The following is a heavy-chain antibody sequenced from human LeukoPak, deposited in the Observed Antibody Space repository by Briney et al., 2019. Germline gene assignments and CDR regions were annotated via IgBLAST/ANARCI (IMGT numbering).Heavy chain of an antibody. J-gene: IGHJ5*02. CDR3: ARQGKNVALDL. Sequence: GESLKISCKGSGYTFTNYWIAWVRQMPGKGLEWMAIINPGDSDTRFSPSFQGQVTISVDKSISTAYVQWSGLKASDTAMYYCARQGKNVALDLWGQGTLVTVSS. D-gene: IGHD1-1*01. CDR2: INPGDSDT. V-gene: IGHV5-51*01. CDR1: GYTFTNYW.